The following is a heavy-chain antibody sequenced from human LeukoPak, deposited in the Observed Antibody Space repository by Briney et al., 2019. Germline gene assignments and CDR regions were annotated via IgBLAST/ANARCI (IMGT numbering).Heavy chain of an antibody. Sequence: SVKVSCKASGGTFSSYAISWVRQAPGQGLEWMGGIIPIFGTANYAQKFQGRVTITTDESTSTAYMELSSLRSEDTAVYYCARGAYDFWSGSSGYYFDYWGQGTLVTVSS. D-gene: IGHD3-3*01. J-gene: IGHJ4*02. CDR3: ARGAYDFWSGSSGYYFDY. CDR2: IIPIFGTA. CDR1: GGTFSSYA. V-gene: IGHV1-69*05.